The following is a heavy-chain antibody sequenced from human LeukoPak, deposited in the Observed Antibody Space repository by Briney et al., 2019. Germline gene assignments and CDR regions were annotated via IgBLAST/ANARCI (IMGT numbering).Heavy chain of an antibody. J-gene: IGHJ5*02. CDR3: ARLERITIFGVVITPFDP. CDR1: GGSISSSSYY. V-gene: IGHV4-39*01. D-gene: IGHD3-3*01. CDR2: IYYSGST. Sequence: SETLSLTCTVSGGSISSSSYYWGWIRQPPGKGLEWIGSIYYSGSTYYNPSLKSRVTISVDTSKNQFSLKLSSVTAADTAVYYCARLERITIFGVVITPFDPWGQGTLVTVSS.